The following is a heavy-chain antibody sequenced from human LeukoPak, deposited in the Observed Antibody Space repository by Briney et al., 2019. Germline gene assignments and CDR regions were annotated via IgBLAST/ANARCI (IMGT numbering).Heavy chain of an antibody. CDR2: ISAGGDYT. V-gene: IGHV3-23*01. CDR1: GFTFNNFA. D-gene: IGHD1-14*01. CDR3: AKDWYNYCYMDV. J-gene: IGHJ6*03. Sequence: GGSLRLSCAASGFTFNNFAMSWVRQAPGKGLEWVSAISAGGDYTYYADSVKGRFTISRDNSKNTLFLQMNSLRAEDTAVYYCAKDWYNYCYMDVWGKGTTVTVSS.